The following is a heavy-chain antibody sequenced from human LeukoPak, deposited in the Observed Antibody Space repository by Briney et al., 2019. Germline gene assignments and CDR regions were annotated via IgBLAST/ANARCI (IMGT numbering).Heavy chain of an antibody. CDR3: VGASGY. D-gene: IGHD4/OR15-4a*01. Sequence: PGGSLRLSCVASGFTFTSYWMNWVRQAPGKGLEWVANISGDGSEKNYVDSAKGRFTVSRDNAKNSLYLQMNSLRAEVTAIYCCVGASGYWGQGTLVTVSS. V-gene: IGHV3-7*01. CDR1: GFTFTSYW. CDR2: ISGDGSEK. J-gene: IGHJ4*02.